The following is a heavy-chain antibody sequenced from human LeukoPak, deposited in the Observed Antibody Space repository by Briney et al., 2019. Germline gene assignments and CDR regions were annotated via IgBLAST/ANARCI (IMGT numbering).Heavy chain of an antibody. CDR1: GFTFSSYA. J-gene: IGHJ4*02. Sequence: GGSLRLSCAASGFTFSSYAMSWVRQAPGKGLEWVSAISGSGGSTYYADSVKGRFTISRDNSKNTLYLQMNSLRAEDTAVYYCAKHPYCSSTSCYFDYWGQGTLVTVSS. CDR2: ISGSGGST. V-gene: IGHV3-23*01. D-gene: IGHD2-2*01. CDR3: AKHPYCSSTSCYFDY.